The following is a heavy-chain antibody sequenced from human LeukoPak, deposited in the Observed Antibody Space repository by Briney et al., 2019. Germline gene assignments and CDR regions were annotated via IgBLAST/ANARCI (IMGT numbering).Heavy chain of an antibody. V-gene: IGHV4-59*08. Sequence: PSETLSLTCTVSGGSISSYYWSWIRQPPGKRLEWIGCIYSSGSTNYNPSLKSRVTISVDTSKNQFSLMLNSVTAADTAVYYCATPGRIAVAGQFDYWGQGTLVAVSS. J-gene: IGHJ4*02. CDR3: ATPGRIAVAGQFDY. CDR1: GGSISSYY. CDR2: IYSSGST. D-gene: IGHD6-19*01.